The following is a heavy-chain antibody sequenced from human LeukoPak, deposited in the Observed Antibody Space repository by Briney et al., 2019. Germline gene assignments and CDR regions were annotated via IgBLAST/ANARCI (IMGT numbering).Heavy chain of an antibody. D-gene: IGHD3-10*01. CDR3: ARGRSYGSGRYWFDP. CDR1: GGSFSGYY. CDR2: INHSGST. Sequence: SETLSLTCAVYGGSFSGYYWSWIRQPPGKGLEWIGAINHSGSTTYNPSLKSRVTISVDTSKNQFSLKLSSVTAADTAVYYCARGRSYGSGRYWFDPWGQGTLVTVSS. V-gene: IGHV4-34*01. J-gene: IGHJ5*02.